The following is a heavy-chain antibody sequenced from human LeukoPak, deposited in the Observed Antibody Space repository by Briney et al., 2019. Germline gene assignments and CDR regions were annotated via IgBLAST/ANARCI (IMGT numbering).Heavy chain of an antibody. CDR3: TRAYCSSTSCQYGFDY. V-gene: IGHV3-49*04. D-gene: IGHD2-2*01. Sequence: GGSLRLSCTASGFTFGDYAMSWVRQAPGKGLEWVGFIRSKAYGGTTEYAASVRGRFTISRDDSKSIAYLQMNSLKTEDTAVYYCTRAYCSSTSCQYGFDYWGQGTLVTVSS. J-gene: IGHJ4*02. CDR2: IRSKAYGGTT. CDR1: GFTFGDYA.